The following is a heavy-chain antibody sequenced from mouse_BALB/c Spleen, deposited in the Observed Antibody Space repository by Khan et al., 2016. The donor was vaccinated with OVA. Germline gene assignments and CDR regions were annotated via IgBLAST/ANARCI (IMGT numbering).Heavy chain of an antibody. V-gene: IGHV2-6-1*01. CDR1: GFSLTSYG. CDR3: GRHGYYGNYGPYFDV. CDR2: IWSDGHT. J-gene: IGHJ1*01. Sequence: QVQLKESGPGLVAPSQSLSITCTISGFSLTSYGVHWVRQPPGKGLEWLVVIWSDGHTTYNSALKSRLSISKDNSKSQVFLKMNSLQTDDTAMYYCGRHGYYGNYGPYFDVWGAGTTVTVSS. D-gene: IGHD2-1*01.